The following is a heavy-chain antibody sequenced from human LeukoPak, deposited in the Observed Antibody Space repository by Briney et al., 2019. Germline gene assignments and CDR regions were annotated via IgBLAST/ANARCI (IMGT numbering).Heavy chain of an antibody. Sequence: GGSLRLSCAASGFTFDDYAMHWVRQAPGKGLEWVSGISWNSGNIGYADSVKGRFTISRDNAKNSLYLQMNSLRAEDTALYYCAKVGEVDYYFDYWGQGTLVTVSS. CDR1: GFTFDDYA. V-gene: IGHV3-9*01. CDR3: AKVGEVDYYFDY. D-gene: IGHD3-10*01. CDR2: ISWNSGNI. J-gene: IGHJ4*02.